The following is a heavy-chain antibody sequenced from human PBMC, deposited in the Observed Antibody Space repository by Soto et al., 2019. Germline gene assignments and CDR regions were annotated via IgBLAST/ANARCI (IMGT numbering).Heavy chain of an antibody. J-gene: IGHJ4*02. CDR2: IKQDGSEK. Sequence: WGSLRLSCAASGFTFNSYWMSWVRQAPGKGLEWVANIKQDGSEKYYVDSVKGRFTISRDNAKNSLYLQMNSLRAEDTAVYYCASHRSDFWSGYYTGIGYWGQGTLVTVSS. CDR3: ASHRSDFWSGYYTGIGY. D-gene: IGHD3-3*01. V-gene: IGHV3-7*01. CDR1: GFTFNSYW.